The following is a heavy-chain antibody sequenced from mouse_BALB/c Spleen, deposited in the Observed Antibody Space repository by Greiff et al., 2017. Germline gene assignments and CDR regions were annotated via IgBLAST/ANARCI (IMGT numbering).Heavy chain of an antibody. J-gene: IGHJ2*01. CDR1: GFTFSSYA. D-gene: IGHD2-3*01. V-gene: IGHV5-9-4*01. CDR2: ISSGGSYT. Sequence: EVKLMESGGGLVKPGGSLKLSCAASGFTFSSYAMSWVRQSPEKRLEWVAEISSGGSYTYYPDTVTGRFTISRDNAKNTLYLEMSSLRSEDTAMYYCARDLYDHHYFDYWGQGTTLTVSS. CDR3: ARDLYDHHYFDY.